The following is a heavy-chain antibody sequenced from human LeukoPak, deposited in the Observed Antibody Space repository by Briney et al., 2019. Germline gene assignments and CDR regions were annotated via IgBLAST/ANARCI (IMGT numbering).Heavy chain of an antibody. D-gene: IGHD4-17*01. CDR3: ASIPDATERRYYYGMAV. CDR1: GGTFSSYA. J-gene: IGHJ6*04. V-gene: IGHV1-69*01. CDR2: IIPFFGTA. Sequence: GSSVKVSYKPSGGTFSSYAISWVQQAPGQGREWMGGIIPFFGTANYAQKLQGRVTNTADESTSTAYMEMSSLRSEHTAVYYCASIPDATERRYYYGMAVWGKGTTVTVSS.